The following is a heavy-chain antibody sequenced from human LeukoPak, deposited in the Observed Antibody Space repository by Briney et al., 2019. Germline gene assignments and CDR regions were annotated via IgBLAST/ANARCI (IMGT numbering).Heavy chain of an antibody. Sequence: GGSLRLSCAASGFTVSSKYMSWVRQAPGKGLEWVSVIYSGGNTYYADSVKGRFTISRDNSKNTLYLQMNSLRAEDTAVYYCAKYLMAALPRAPFDYWGQGTLVTVSS. D-gene: IGHD6-6*01. CDR2: IYSGGNT. CDR1: GFTVSSKY. V-gene: IGHV3-66*01. J-gene: IGHJ4*02. CDR3: AKYLMAALPRAPFDY.